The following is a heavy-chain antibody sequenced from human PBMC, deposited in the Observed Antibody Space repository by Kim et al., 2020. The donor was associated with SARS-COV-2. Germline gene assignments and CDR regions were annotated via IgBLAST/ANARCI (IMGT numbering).Heavy chain of an antibody. Sequence: GGSLRLSCAASGFAFSSYAMTWVRQAPGKGLEWVSTISGSGTTTMYADSVRGRFTISRDNSKNTLHLQMNSLRGEESAVYYCAKDRYCSGSSCYGMGWYFDLWGRGTLLTVSS. CDR3: AKDRYCSGSSCYGMGWYFDL. CDR1: GFAFSSYA. CDR2: ISGSGTTT. D-gene: IGHD2-2*01. J-gene: IGHJ2*01. V-gene: IGHV3-23*01.